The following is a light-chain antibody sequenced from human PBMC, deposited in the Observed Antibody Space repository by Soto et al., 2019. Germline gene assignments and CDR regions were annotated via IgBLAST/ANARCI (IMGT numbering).Light chain of an antibody. Sequence: DIVMTQSPDSLAVSLGERATINCKSSQSLSYSSNNKNYLAWYKQKPGQPPKMLIGWASTRAAGVPDRFSVTGSVTDFTLTISRLLAEDVVFDFCQQYYSCPRTFGQGTRVDI. J-gene: IGKJ1*01. CDR3: QQYYSCPRT. CDR2: WAS. V-gene: IGKV4-1*01. CDR1: QSLSYSSNNKNY.